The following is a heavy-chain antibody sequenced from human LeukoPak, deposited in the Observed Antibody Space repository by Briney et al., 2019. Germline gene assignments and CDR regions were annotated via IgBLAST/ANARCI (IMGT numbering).Heavy chain of an antibody. V-gene: IGHV3-30*09. Sequence: GGSLRLSCAASGFTFTNYAMNWVRQAPGKGLEWVATVSYDGTDTSYADSVKGRFAIFRDNSKNTLYLQMNSMRTEDTAVYYCVRVSGFCTNGVCPSFDPWGQGTLVTVSS. CDR1: GFTFTNYA. D-gene: IGHD2-8*01. CDR3: VRVSGFCTNGVCPSFDP. J-gene: IGHJ5*02. CDR2: VSYDGTDT.